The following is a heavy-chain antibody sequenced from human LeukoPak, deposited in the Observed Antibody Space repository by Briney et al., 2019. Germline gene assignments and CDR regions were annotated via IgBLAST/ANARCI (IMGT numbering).Heavy chain of an antibody. Sequence: GGSLRLSCAASGFTFSSYAMHWVRQAPGKGLEWVAVISYDGSNKYYADSVKGRFTISRDNSKNTLYLQMNSLRAEDTAVYYCAREMGSMIVVVTPFDYWGQGTLVTVSS. CDR1: GFTFSSYA. J-gene: IGHJ4*02. CDR2: ISYDGSNK. CDR3: AREMGSMIVVVTPFDY. D-gene: IGHD3-22*01. V-gene: IGHV3-30-3*01.